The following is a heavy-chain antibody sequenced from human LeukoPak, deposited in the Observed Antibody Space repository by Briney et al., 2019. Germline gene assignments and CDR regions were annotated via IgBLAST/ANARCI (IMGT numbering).Heavy chain of an antibody. V-gene: IGHV4-61*03. CDR3: ARVGHLTNNWFDP. D-gene: IGHD4-11*01. CDR2: IYHSGSA. J-gene: IGHJ5*02. Sequence: SETLSLTCSVSGGSVSSGGYHWSWIRQPPGKGLEWIGYIYHSGSANYNPSLKSRVTILVDTSKDHFSLNLSSVTAADTAVYYCARVGHLTNNWFDPWGQGSLVSVSS. CDR1: GGSVSSGGYH.